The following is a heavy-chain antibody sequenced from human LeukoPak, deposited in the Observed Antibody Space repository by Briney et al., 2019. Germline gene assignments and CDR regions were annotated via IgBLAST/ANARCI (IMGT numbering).Heavy chain of an antibody. CDR3: ARETRAMVMFDY. CDR1: GYTFTSYG. D-gene: IGHD5-18*01. V-gene: IGHV1-18*01. J-gene: IGHJ4*02. Sequence: ASVKVSCKASGYTFTSYGISWVRQAPGQRLEWMGWISANNGNTNYAQKLQGRVTMTTDTSTSTAYMELRSLRSDDTAVYYCARETRAMVMFDYWGQGTLVTVSS. CDR2: ISANNGNT.